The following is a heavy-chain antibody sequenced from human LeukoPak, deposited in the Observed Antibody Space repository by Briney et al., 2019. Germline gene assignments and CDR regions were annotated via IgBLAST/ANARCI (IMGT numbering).Heavy chain of an antibody. Sequence: GGSLRLSCAVSGFTVSSNYMSWVRQAPGQGLEWVSVIYSGGSTYYADSVKGRFTISRDNSKNTLYLQVNSLRAEDTAVYYCARGLSGSYHYFDYWGQGTLVTVSS. CDR2: IYSGGST. D-gene: IGHD1-26*01. CDR1: GFTVSSNY. J-gene: IGHJ4*02. CDR3: ARGLSGSYHYFDY. V-gene: IGHV3-53*01.